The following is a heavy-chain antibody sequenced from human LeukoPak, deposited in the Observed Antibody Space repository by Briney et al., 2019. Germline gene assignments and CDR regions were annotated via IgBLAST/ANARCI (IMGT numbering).Heavy chain of an antibody. Sequence: PSETLSLTCAVYGGSFSDFYWTWIRQPPGKGLEWIGEINYSGSTNYNPSLKSRVTISVDTSKSQFSLKLSSVTAADTAVYYCARGPGYYSDYWGQGTLVTVSS. D-gene: IGHD3-9*01. CDR3: ARGPGYYSDY. V-gene: IGHV4-34*01. CDR2: INYSGST. CDR1: GGSFSDFY. J-gene: IGHJ4*02.